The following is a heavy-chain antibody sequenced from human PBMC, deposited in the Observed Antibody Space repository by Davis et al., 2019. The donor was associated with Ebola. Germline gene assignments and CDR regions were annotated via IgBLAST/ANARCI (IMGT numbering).Heavy chain of an antibody. D-gene: IGHD1-1*01. Sequence: GESLKISCAASGFTFSTYVMQWVRQAPGKGLEWLAVIGHDGSLKYYADSVKGRFTIPRDNSGNTLYLEMNDLRAEDTAIYYCARNGPVPNWYYFDIWGQGTLVDASS. CDR3: ARNGPVPNWYYFDI. J-gene: IGHJ4*02. V-gene: IGHV3-33*08. CDR1: GFTFSTYV. CDR2: IGHDGSLK.